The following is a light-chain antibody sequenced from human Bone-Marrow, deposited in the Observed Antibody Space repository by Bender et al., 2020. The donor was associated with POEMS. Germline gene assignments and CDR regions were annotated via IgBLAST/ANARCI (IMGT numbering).Light chain of an antibody. Sequence: QSALTQPASVSGSPGQSITISCTGTSSDVGRYNYVAWYQQHPGKAPKLMIYDVSNRPSGVSNRFSGSKSGNTASLTISGLQAEDEADYYCCLYAGSSTLVFGGGTKLTVL. CDR3: CLYAGSSTLV. V-gene: IGLV2-23*02. CDR2: DVS. J-gene: IGLJ2*01. CDR1: SSDVGRYNY.